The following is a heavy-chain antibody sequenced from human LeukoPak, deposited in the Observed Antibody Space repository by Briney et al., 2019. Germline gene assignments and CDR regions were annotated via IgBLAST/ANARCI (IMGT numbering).Heavy chain of an antibody. J-gene: IGHJ6*02. V-gene: IGHV3-73*01. CDR2: IRSKANSYAT. CDR1: GFTFSGSA. CDR3: TTPLLDIAAAGTEVGMDV. D-gene: IGHD6-13*01. Sequence: GGSLKLFCGASGFTFSGSAMQWVRQASGKGLGWVGRIRSKANSYATAYAASVKGRFTISRDDSKNTAYLQMNSLKTEDRAVYCCTTPLLDIAAAGTEVGMDVWGQGTTVTVSS.